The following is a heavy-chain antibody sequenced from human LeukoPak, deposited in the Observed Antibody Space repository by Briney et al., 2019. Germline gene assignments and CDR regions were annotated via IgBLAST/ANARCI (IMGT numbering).Heavy chain of an antibody. V-gene: IGHV3-66*01. J-gene: IGHJ5*02. Sequence: GGSLRLSCAASGFTFDDYGMAWVRQAPGKGLEWVSIISSGGNTYYADTVKGRFIISRDNSKNTLYLQMHSLRAEDTAVYYCARDPYCSGGSCYQAWGQGTPVTVSS. D-gene: IGHD2-15*01. CDR2: ISSGGNT. CDR1: GFTFDDYG. CDR3: ARDPYCSGGSCYQA.